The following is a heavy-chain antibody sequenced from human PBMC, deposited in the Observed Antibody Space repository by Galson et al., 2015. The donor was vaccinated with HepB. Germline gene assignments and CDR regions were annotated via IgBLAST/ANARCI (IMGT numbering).Heavy chain of an antibody. CDR3: ARNPYSGSSYRRSQYYGMDV. CDR2: INPSGGST. J-gene: IGHJ6*02. CDR1: GYTFTNYY. D-gene: IGHD1-26*01. Sequence: SVKVSCKASGYTFTNYYMHWVRQAPGQGLEWMGVINPSGGSTTHAQKFQGRVIMTRDTSTSTVYMELRSLRSEDTAVYYCARNPYSGSSYRRSQYYGMDVGGQGTTVTVSS. V-gene: IGHV1-46*01.